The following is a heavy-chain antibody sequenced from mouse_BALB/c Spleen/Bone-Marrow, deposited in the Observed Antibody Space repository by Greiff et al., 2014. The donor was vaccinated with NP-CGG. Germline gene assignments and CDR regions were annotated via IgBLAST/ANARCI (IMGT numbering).Heavy chain of an antibody. CDR1: GFSFSNYG. Sequence: EVKLVESGGGLVKSGGSLKLSCAASGFSFSNYGMSWLRQTPEKRLEWVATISGDGRYTFYSDSVKGRFTISRDNAKNNLYLQLSSLRSEDTALYYCARHAYYDQTEVSFVCWGQGTLLTVSA. D-gene: IGHD2-4*01. CDR2: ISGDGRYT. J-gene: IGHJ3*01. CDR3: ARHAYYDQTEVSFVC. V-gene: IGHV5-9-2*01.